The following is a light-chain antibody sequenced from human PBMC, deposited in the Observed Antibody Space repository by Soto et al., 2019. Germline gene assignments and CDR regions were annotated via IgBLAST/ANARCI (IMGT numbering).Light chain of an antibody. CDR2: GAS. CDR3: QRYGSSPFT. Sequence: VLTQSPGTLSLSLGERATLSCRTSQTIGSTSLAWYQQKPGQAPRLLIYGASTRATGIPDWCSGGDAGTYFTLTSRILEPEYFVVYCCQRYGSSPFTFGQGTRLEIK. J-gene: IGKJ5*01. V-gene: IGKV3-20*01. CDR1: QTIGSTS.